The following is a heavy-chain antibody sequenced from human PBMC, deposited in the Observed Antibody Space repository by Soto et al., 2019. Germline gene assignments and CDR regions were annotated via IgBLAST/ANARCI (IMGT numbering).Heavy chain of an antibody. J-gene: IGHJ4*02. V-gene: IGHV4-31*03. CDR2: IYYSGST. Sequence: QVQLQESGPGLVKPSQTLSLTCTVSGGSISSGGYYWSWIRQHPGKGLEWIGYIYYSGSTYYNPSLKSRVTISVDTSKNQFSLKLSSVTAADTAVYYCAREHRSDSNYPESGHFDYWGQGTLVTVSS. CDR3: AREHRSDSNYPESGHFDY. D-gene: IGHD4-4*01. CDR1: GGSISSGGYY.